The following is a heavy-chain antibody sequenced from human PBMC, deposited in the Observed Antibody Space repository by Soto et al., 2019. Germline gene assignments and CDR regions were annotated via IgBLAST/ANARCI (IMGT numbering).Heavy chain of an antibody. CDR1: GFTVSSNY. D-gene: IGHD3-3*01. CDR3: AGKTVRDFWSGPGDDYYYYYMDV. Sequence: PGGSLRLSCAASGFTVSSNYMSWVRQAPGKGLEWVSVIYSGGSTYYADSVKGRFTISRDNSKNTLYLQMNSLRAEDTAVYYCAGKTVRDFWSGPGDDYYYYYMDVWGKGTTVTVSS. CDR2: IYSGGST. V-gene: IGHV3-66*01. J-gene: IGHJ6*03.